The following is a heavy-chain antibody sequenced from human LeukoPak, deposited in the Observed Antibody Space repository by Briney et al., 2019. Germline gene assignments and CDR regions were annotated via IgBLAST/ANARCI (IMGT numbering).Heavy chain of an antibody. CDR2: INHSGST. V-gene: IGHV4-34*01. Sequence: SETLSLTCAVYGVSFSGYYWSWIRQPPGKGLEWIGEINHSGSTNYNPSLKSRVTISVDTSKNQFSLKLSSVTAADTAVYYCARVSMTTYLHYYYYYGMDVWGQGTTVTVSS. D-gene: IGHD4-17*01. J-gene: IGHJ6*02. CDR3: ARVSMTTYLHYYYYYGMDV. CDR1: GVSFSGYY.